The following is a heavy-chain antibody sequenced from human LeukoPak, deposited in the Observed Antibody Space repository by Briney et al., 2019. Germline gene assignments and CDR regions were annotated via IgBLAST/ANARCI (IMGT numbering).Heavy chain of an antibody. CDR1: GYTFTSYY. V-gene: IGHV1-46*01. Sequence: ASVKVSCEASGYTFTSYYMHWVRQAPGQGLEWMGIINPSGGSTSYAQKFQGRVTMTRDTSTSTAYMELRSLRSDDTAVYYCARDRMEWELPFDAFDIWGQGTMVTVSS. J-gene: IGHJ3*02. CDR2: INPSGGST. D-gene: IGHD1-26*01. CDR3: ARDRMEWELPFDAFDI.